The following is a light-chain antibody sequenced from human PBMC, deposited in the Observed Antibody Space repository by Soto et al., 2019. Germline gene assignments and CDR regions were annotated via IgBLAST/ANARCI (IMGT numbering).Light chain of an antibody. CDR3: ALFMGNGISV. CDR1: SGSVSTAHN. V-gene: IGLV8-61*01. Sequence: QTVVTQESSFSVSPGGTVTITCGLISGSVSTAHNPNWYQQTPGQAPRTLIYSTSTRSSGVPDRFSGSILGNKGALTISGAQADYESDYYCALFMGNGISVYGTRTKLTVL. CDR2: STS. J-gene: IGLJ1*01.